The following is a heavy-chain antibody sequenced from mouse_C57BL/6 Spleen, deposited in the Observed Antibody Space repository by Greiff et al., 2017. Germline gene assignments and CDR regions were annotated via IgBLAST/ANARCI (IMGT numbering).Heavy chain of an antibody. D-gene: IGHD4-1*01. CDR3: ARKLGKELYAMDY. CDR2: IYPGSGST. J-gene: IGHJ4*01. V-gene: IGHV1-55*01. Sequence: QVQLQQPGAELVKPGASVKMSCKASGYTFTSYWITWVKQRPGQGLEWIGDIYPGSGSTNYNEKFKSKATLTVDTSSSTAYMQLSRLTSEDSAVYYCARKLGKELYAMDYWGQGTSGTGPS. CDR1: GYTFTSYW.